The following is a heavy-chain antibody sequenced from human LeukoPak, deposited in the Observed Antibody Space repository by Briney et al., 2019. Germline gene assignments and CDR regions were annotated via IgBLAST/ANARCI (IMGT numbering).Heavy chain of an antibody. D-gene: IGHD7-27*01. CDR2: NNWYGSST. V-gene: IGHV3-74*01. CDR3: ARVGFAPTWVMDG. CDR1: GFIFRSYR. J-gene: IGHJ6*03. Sequence: PGGSLRLPCAASGFIFRSYREHWVPHAPGKGVVWVSRNNWYGSSTLYADSVKGRFTISRDNAKNTLYLQMNTLSAEDTAVFYCARVGFAPTWVMDGWGKGCTVTVS.